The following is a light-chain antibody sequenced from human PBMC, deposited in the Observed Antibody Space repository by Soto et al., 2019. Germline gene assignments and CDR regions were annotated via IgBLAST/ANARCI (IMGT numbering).Light chain of an antibody. CDR3: QQRGSWPRT. J-gene: IGKJ2*01. Sequence: EIVLTQSPATLSLSPGERATLSCRASQSVSSYLAWYQQKPGQAPRLLIYDASNRATGIPARFSGSGSGTDFTLPISSLEPEDFAVYYCQQRGSWPRTFGQGTKLEIK. CDR2: DAS. V-gene: IGKV3-11*01. CDR1: QSVSSY.